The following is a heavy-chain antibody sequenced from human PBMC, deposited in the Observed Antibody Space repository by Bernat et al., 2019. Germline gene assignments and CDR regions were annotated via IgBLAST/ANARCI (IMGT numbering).Heavy chain of an antibody. D-gene: IGHD2-21*01. CDR2: IPYDGSNK. V-gene: IGHV3-30*18. CDR1: GFTFSSYG. CDR3: AKDTLIVVAGYYFDY. J-gene: IGHJ4*02. Sequence: QVQLVESGGGVVQPGRSLRLSCAASGFTFSSYGMHWVRQAPGKGLEWVAVIPYDGSNKYYADSVKGRFTISRDNSKNTLYLQMNSLRAEDTAVYYCAKDTLIVVAGYYFDYWGQGTLVTVSS.